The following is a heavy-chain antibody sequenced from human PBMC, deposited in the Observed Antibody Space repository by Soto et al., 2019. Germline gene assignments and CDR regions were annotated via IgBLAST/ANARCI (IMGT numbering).Heavy chain of an antibody. D-gene: IGHD2-15*01. J-gene: IGHJ6*02. V-gene: IGHV3-33*01. CDR2: IRYDGSNK. Sequence: QVQLVESGGGVVQPGRSLRLSCAASGFTFSSYGMHWVRQAPGKGLEWVAVIRYDGSNKYYADSVKGRFTISRDNSKNTLYLQMNSLRAEDTAVYYCARDRYCSGGSCYRYYYYGMDVWGQGTTVTVSS. CDR3: ARDRYCSGGSCYRYYYYGMDV. CDR1: GFTFSSYG.